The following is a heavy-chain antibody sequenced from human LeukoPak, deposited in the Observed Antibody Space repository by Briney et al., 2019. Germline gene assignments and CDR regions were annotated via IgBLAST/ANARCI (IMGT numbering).Heavy chain of an antibody. D-gene: IGHD3-22*01. CDR3: ARGRITMIVATAFDI. Sequence: ASVKVSCKASGYTFTGYYMHWVRQAPGQGLEWMGWINPNSGGTNYAQKFQDRVTMTRDTSISTAYMELSRLRSDDTAVYYCARGRITMIVATAFDIWGQGTMVTVSS. CDR1: GYTFTGYY. V-gene: IGHV1-2*02. J-gene: IGHJ3*02. CDR2: INPNSGGT.